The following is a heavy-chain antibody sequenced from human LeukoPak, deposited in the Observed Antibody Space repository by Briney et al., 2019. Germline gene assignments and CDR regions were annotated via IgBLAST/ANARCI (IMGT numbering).Heavy chain of an antibody. CDR3: ARSSYCSGGSCYGRLSDY. CDR2: INHNSGST. CDR1: GYTFTGYY. J-gene: IGHJ4*02. D-gene: IGHD2-15*01. Sequence: GASVKVSCTASGYTFTGYYMHWVRQAPGQGLEWMGWINHNSGSTNYAQTLQGRVTMTRDTSISTAYMELSRLRSDDTAVYYCARSSYCSGGSCYGRLSDYWGQGTRVTVSS. V-gene: IGHV1-2*02.